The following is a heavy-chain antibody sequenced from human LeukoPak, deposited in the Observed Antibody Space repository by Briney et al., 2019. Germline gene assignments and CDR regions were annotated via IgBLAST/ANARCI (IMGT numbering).Heavy chain of an antibody. D-gene: IGHD2-15*01. CDR1: GYTFTSYG. V-gene: IGHV1-18*01. CDR3: ARNCSGGGVDY. J-gene: IGHJ4*02. Sequence: ASVKVSCKASGYTFTSYGISGVRQAPGQGLEWMGWISAYNGNTNYAQKLQDRVTMTTDTSTSTAYMELRSLRSDDTAVYYCARNCSGGGVDYWGQGTLVTVSS. CDR2: ISAYNGNT.